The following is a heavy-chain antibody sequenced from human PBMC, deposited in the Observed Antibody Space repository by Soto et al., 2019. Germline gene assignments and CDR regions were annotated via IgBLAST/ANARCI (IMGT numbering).Heavy chain of an antibody. CDR2: INPDSGVT. CDR1: GYTFTSYY. Sequence: QVQLVQSGAEVKKPGASVKVSCKASGYTFTSYYMHWVRQAPGQGLEWMGWINPDSGVTYYPHKFQDRVTMTRDTSISTAYVEPSRLTSDDTALYYCARDRGVRDVWGQGTTVIVSS. J-gene: IGHJ6*02. V-gene: IGHV1-2*02. D-gene: IGHD2-8*01. CDR3: ARDRGVRDV.